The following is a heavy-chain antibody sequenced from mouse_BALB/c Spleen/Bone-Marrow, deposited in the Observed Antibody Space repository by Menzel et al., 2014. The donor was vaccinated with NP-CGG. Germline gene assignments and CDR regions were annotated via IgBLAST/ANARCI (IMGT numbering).Heavy chain of an antibody. CDR3: ARPPYYGSSEWYFDV. CDR1: GFTFSSYA. V-gene: IGHV5-9-3*01. D-gene: IGHD1-1*01. CDR2: ISSGGSYT. Sequence: EVKLMESGGGLVKPGGSLKLSCAASGFTFSSYAMSWVRQTPEKRLEWVATISSGGSYTYYPDSVKGRFTISRDNAKNTLYLQMSSLRSEDTAMYYCARPPYYGSSEWYFDVWGAGTTVTASS. J-gene: IGHJ1*01.